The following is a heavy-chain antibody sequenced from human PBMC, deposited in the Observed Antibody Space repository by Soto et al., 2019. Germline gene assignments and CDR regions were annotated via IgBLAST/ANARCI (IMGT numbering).Heavy chain of an antibody. D-gene: IGHD1-26*01. CDR3: AKGLSGTYYRGLDL. J-gene: IGHJ5*02. Sequence: EVQLLESGGGLEQPGGSLRLSCAASGFTFSSCAMTWVRQAPGKGLEWVSSINGRDLTTYYADSVKGRFTMSRDNSKNTLYLQMSSLRVEDTAVYYCAKGLSGTYYRGLDLWGQGTLVTVSS. CDR1: GFTFSSCA. CDR2: INGRDLTT. V-gene: IGHV3-23*01.